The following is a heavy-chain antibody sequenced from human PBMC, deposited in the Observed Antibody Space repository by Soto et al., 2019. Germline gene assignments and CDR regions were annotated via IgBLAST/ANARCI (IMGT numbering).Heavy chain of an antibody. D-gene: IGHD3-22*01. J-gene: IGHJ4*02. CDR2: ISWNSNRK. V-gene: IGHV3-9*01. CDR3: AKGYYYDSGYYFDY. Sequence: GGSLRLSCAASGFTFDDYAMHWVRQAPGKGLEWVSTISWNSNRKGYADSVRGRFTISRDNAKNSLYLQMNSLRAEDTALYYCAKGYYYDSGYYFDYSGQGTLVTVSS. CDR1: GFTFDDYA.